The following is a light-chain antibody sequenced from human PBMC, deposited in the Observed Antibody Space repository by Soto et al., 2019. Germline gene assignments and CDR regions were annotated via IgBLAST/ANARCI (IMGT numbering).Light chain of an antibody. CDR1: HSVLYSSNNKNY. V-gene: IGKV4-1*01. Sequence: DIVMTQSPDSLAVSLGERATINCKSSHSVLYSSNNKNYLAWYHQKPGESPKLLIYWASTRESGVPDRFSGSGSGTDFNLTISRLXXXXXXXXXCPQYYNTPLTFGGGTKMXXK. J-gene: IGKJ4*01. CDR3: PQYYNTPLT. CDR2: WAS.